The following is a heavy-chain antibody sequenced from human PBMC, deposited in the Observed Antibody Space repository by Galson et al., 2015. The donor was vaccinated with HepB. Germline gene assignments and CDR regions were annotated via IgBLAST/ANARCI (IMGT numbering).Heavy chain of an antibody. D-gene: IGHD5-12*01. Sequence: SLRLSCAASGFTFSSYWMSWVRQAPGKGLEWVANIKQDGSENYYVDSVKGRFTISRDNAKNSLYLQMNSLRAEDTAVYYCARGEVDIVATYPFDYWGQGTLVTVSS. V-gene: IGHV3-7*05. CDR3: ARGEVDIVATYPFDY. CDR2: IKQDGSEN. J-gene: IGHJ4*02. CDR1: GFTFSSYW.